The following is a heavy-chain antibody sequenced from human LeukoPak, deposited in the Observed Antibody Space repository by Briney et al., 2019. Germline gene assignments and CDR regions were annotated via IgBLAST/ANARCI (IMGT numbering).Heavy chain of an antibody. CDR1: GFTFSPYT. CDR3: ARERAGYYLDV. CDR2: IIGDGITT. D-gene: IGHD3-9*01. J-gene: IGHJ6*04. Sequence: GGSLRLSCAASGFTFSPYTMNWVRQAPGKGLEFVSAIIGDGITTYYADSVKGRFTVSRDNSKSTLYLQMGSLTAEDMAVYYCARERAGYYLDVWGKGTTVTVFS. V-gene: IGHV3-64*02.